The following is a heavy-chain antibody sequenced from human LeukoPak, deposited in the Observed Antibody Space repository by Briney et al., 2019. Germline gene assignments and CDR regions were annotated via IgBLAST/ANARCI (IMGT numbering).Heavy chain of an antibody. CDR1: GYTFTGYY. D-gene: IGHD3-3*01. Sequence: ASVKVSCKASGYTFTGYYMHWVRQAPGQGLEWMGWINPNSGGTNYAQKFQGRVTMTRDTSISTAYMELSRLRSDDTAVYYCAREPVYYDLRFDPWGQGTLVTVSS. V-gene: IGHV1-2*02. CDR3: AREPVYYDLRFDP. CDR2: INPNSGGT. J-gene: IGHJ5*02.